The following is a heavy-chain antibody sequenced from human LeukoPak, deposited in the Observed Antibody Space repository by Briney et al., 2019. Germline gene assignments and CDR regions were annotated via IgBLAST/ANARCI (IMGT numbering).Heavy chain of an antibody. D-gene: IGHD3/OR15-3a*01. V-gene: IGHV3-53*01. CDR3: ARVDVEGYYFDY. Sequence: GGSLGLSCAASGFTVSSNYMSWVRQAPGKGLEWVSVIYSGGSTYYADSVKGRFTISRDNSKNTLYLQMNSLRAEDTAVYYCARVDVEGYYFDYWGQGTLVTVSS. CDR2: IYSGGST. CDR1: GFTVSSNY. J-gene: IGHJ4*02.